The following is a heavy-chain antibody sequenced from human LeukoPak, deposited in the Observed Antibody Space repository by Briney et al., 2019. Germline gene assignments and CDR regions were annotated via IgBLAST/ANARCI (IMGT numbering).Heavy chain of an antibody. J-gene: IGHJ6*02. V-gene: IGHV1-2*02. CDR3: ATYSNSTLQYYYGLDV. CDR2: IRPNSGGT. CDR1: GYTFTGYY. Sequence: ASVKVSCKTSGYTFTGYYIHWVRQAPGQGLEGMGWIRPNSGGTKNAQKFQGRVTMTRDTSISTAYMELNRLTSDDTAVYYCATYSNSTLQYYYGLDVWGQGTTVTVSS. D-gene: IGHD6-6*01.